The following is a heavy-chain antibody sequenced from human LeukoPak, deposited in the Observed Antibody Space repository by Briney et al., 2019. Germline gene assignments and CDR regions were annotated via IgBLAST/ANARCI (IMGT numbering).Heavy chain of an antibody. D-gene: IGHD2-2*01. V-gene: IGHV3-23*01. Sequence: GGSLRLSCAASGFTFSSYAMSWVRQAPGKGLEWVSAISGSGGSTYYTDSVKGRFTISRDNSKNTLYLQMNSLRAEDTAVYYCAKKNCSSTSCYGSLDYWGQGTLVTVSS. CDR3: AKKNCSSTSCYGSLDY. CDR2: ISGSGGST. CDR1: GFTFSSYA. J-gene: IGHJ4*02.